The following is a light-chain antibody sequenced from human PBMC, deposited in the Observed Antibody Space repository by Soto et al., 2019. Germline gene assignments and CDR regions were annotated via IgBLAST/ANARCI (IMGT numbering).Light chain of an antibody. Sequence: DIQMTQSPSTLSGSVGDRVTITCRASRTISSWLAWYQQKPGKAPKLLIYKASTLKSGVPSRFSGSGSGTEFTLTISSLQPDDFATYYCQQYNSYRWTFGLGTKVDIK. CDR1: RTISSW. J-gene: IGKJ1*01. CDR3: QQYNSYRWT. CDR2: KAS. V-gene: IGKV1-5*03.